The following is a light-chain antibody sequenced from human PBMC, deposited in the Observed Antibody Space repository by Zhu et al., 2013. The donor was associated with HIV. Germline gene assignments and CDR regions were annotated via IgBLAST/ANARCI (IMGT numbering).Light chain of an antibody. CDR3: SSYTTSSTRV. J-gene: IGLJ1*01. CDR1: SSDVGAYNY. Sequence: QSALTQPVSVSGSPGQSITISCTGTSSDVGAYNYVSWYQQHPGKAPKLMIYDVSNRPSGVSNRFSGSKSGNAASLTISGLQAEDEADYYCSSYTTSSTRVFGTGTKVTV. CDR2: DVS. V-gene: IGLV2-14*01.